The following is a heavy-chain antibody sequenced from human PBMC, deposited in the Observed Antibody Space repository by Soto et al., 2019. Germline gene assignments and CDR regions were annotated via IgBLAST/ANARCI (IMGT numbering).Heavy chain of an antibody. CDR1: GFTFNTYA. CDR2: ISGRGDYA. CDR3: AKEMYFDASPDL. D-gene: IGHD3-9*01. J-gene: IGHJ5*02. V-gene: IGHV3-23*01. Sequence: EVQLLESGGDLVQPGGSLRLSCAGSGFTFNTYAMSWVRKAPGKGLEWVSAISGRGDYAYYADSVKGRFTISRDNFNNVLYLRMNSLRVEDTAVYYCAKEMYFDASPDLWGRGTQVVVSS.